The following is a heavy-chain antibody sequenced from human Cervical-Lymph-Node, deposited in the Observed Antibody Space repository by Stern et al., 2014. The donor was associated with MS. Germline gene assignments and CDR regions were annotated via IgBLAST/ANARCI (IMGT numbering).Heavy chain of an antibody. D-gene: IGHD1-14*01. V-gene: IGHV5-51*01. CDR2: IYPGDSET. CDR1: GYKFSIYW. Sequence: EQLGQSGAELIRPGESLEISCKGSGYKFSIYWIAWVRQMPGKGLEWMGVIYPGDSETRYSPSFQGQVTMSADKSTSTAYLQWSSLNASDTAMYFCARQTTAWASDVWGQGTLVTVSS. J-gene: IGHJ4*02. CDR3: ARQTTAWASDV.